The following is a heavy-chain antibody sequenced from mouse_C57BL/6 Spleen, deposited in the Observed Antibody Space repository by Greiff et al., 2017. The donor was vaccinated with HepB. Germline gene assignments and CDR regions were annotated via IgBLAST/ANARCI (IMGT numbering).Heavy chain of an antibody. Sequence: VQLQQSGPELVKPGASVKISCKASGYAFSSSWMNWVKQRPGKGLEWIGRIYPGDGDTNYNGKFKGKATLTADKSSSTAYMQLSSLTSEDSAVYVCARKLNGYFDVWGTGTTVTVSS. J-gene: IGHJ1*03. D-gene: IGHD4-1*01. CDR3: ARKLNGYFDV. CDR2: IYPGDGDT. V-gene: IGHV1-82*01. CDR1: GYAFSSSW.